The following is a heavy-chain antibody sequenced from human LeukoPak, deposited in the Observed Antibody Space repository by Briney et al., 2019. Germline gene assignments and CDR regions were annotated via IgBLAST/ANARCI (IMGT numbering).Heavy chain of an antibody. Sequence: VASVNVSCKTSGYSFIGNYIHWVRQAPGQGLEWMGWISPTNGATNYDQRFQGRVTLTRDTSISTAFMELSSLTSDDTAVYYCARNPYGFWSGYYTGHNWFDPWGQGTLVTVSS. J-gene: IGHJ5*02. CDR1: GYSFIGNY. CDR2: ISPTNGAT. CDR3: ARNPYGFWSGYYTGHNWFDP. D-gene: IGHD3-3*01. V-gene: IGHV1-2*02.